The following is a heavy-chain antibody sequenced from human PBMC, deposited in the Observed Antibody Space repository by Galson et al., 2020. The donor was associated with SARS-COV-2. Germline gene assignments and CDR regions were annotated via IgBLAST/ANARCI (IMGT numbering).Heavy chain of an antibody. Sequence: SETLSLTCAVSGYSISSGYYWGWIRQPPGKGLEWIGSIYHSGSTYYNPSLKSRVTISVDTSKNQFSLKLSSVTAADTAVYYCARPGDYGWFDPWGQGTLVTVSS. CDR2: IYHSGST. V-gene: IGHV4-38-2*01. J-gene: IGHJ5*02. CDR1: GYSISSGYY. D-gene: IGHD4-17*01. CDR3: ARPGDYGWFDP.